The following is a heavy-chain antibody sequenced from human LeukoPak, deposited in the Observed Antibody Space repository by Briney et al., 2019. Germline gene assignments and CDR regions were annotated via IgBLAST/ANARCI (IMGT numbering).Heavy chain of an antibody. Sequence: GGSLRLSCAASGFTFSIYEMNWVRQAPGKGLEWVSYISSIGSTVYYAESVKGRFTISRDNAKNTLYLQMNSLRAEDTAVYYCARDWTNDYWGQGTLVTVSS. CDR2: ISSIGSTV. D-gene: IGHD1-1*01. J-gene: IGHJ4*02. CDR1: GFTFSIYE. CDR3: ARDWTNDY. V-gene: IGHV3-48*03.